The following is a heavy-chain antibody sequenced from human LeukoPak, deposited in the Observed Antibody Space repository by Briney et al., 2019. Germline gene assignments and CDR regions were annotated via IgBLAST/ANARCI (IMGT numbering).Heavy chain of an antibody. J-gene: IGHJ3*02. CDR3: AKDHPPLRFLDLPAAFDI. Sequence: GGSLRLSCAASGFTFSSYAMSWVRQAPGKGLEWVAVISYDGSNKYYADSVKGRFTISRDNSKNTLYLQMNSLRAEDTAVYYCAKDHPPLRFLDLPAAFDIWGQGTMVTVSS. CDR1: GFTFSSYA. D-gene: IGHD3-3*01. CDR2: ISYDGSNK. V-gene: IGHV3-30*18.